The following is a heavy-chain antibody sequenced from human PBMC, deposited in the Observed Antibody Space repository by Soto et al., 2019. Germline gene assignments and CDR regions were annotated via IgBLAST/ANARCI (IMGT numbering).Heavy chain of an antibody. V-gene: IGHV4-59*01. Sequence: SATLYITCTVSGGSITGSYLSWIRQPPGKGLEWIGYIYYSGTTNYNPSLRSRLTISVDTSKNQFSLSLTSVTAADTAMYYCARGGASSKWLDPWGQGTLVTVSS. CDR2: IYYSGTT. D-gene: IGHD3-10*01. J-gene: IGHJ5*02. CDR1: GGSITGSY. CDR3: ARGGASSKWLDP.